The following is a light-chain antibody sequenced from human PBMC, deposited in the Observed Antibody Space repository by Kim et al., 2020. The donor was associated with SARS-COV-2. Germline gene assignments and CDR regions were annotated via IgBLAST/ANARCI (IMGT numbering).Light chain of an antibody. Sequence: TLSLSPGERATLSCRASQSVSSSYLAWYQQKPGQAPRLLIYGASSRATGIPDRFSGSGSGTDFTLTISRLEPEDFAVYYCQHQRTFGGGTKVDIK. CDR3: QHQRT. CDR1: QSVSSSY. V-gene: IGKV3-20*01. CDR2: GAS. J-gene: IGKJ4*01.